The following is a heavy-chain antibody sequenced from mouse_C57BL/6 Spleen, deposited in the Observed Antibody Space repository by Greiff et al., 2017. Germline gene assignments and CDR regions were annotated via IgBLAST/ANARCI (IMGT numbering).Heavy chain of an antibody. CDR3: TRGDYYGNYHVFAY. D-gene: IGHD2-1*01. J-gene: IGHJ3*01. CDR1: GFTFSSYA. CDR2: ISSGGDYI. Sequence: EVKLMESGEGLVKPGGSLKLSCAASGFTFSSYAMSWVRQTPEKRLEWVAYISSGGDYIYYADTVKGRFTISRDNARNTLYLQMSSLKSEDTAMYYGTRGDYYGNYHVFAYWGQGTLVTVSA. V-gene: IGHV5-9-1*02.